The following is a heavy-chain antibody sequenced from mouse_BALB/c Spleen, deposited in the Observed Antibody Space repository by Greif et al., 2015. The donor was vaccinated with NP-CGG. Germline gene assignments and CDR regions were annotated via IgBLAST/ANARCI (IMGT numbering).Heavy chain of an antibody. D-gene: IGHD2-1*01. V-gene: IGHV5-6*01. CDR1: GFTFSSYG. CDR2: ISSGGSYT. CDR3: ARHGNYLMDY. J-gene: IGHJ4*01. Sequence: EVQLQESGGDLVKPGGSLKLPCAASGFTFSSYGMSWVRQTPDKRLEWVATISSGGSYTYYPDSVKGRFTISRDNAKNTLYLQMSSLKSEDTAMYYCARHGNYLMDYWGQGTSVTVSS.